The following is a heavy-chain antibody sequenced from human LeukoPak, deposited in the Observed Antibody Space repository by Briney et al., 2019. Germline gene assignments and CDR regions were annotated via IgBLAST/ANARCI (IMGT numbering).Heavy chain of an antibody. D-gene: IGHD2-21*02. CDR3: VREGGDSEEVFDY. J-gene: IGHJ4*02. V-gene: IGHV3-74*03. Sequence: GGSLRLSCAASGFPFSNSWMHWVRQVPGKGLMWVSRVNGDGKRITDADSVKGRFTISRDNAKKTLYLQMSSLRVEDTAIYYCVREGGDSEEVFDYWGQGTLVTVSS. CDR1: GFPFSNSW. CDR2: VNGDGKRI.